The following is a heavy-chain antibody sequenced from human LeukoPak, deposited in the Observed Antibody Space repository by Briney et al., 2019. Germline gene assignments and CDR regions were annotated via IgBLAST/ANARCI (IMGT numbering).Heavy chain of an antibody. V-gene: IGHV4-39*02. D-gene: IGHD5-24*01. CDR2: IYYNVAT. J-gene: IGHJ4*02. CDR1: GGSISSSIYY. Sequence: PSETLSLTCTVSGGSISSSIYYWGWFRQPPGKGLGWIGSIYYNVATYYNSSLKSRVTISVDTSKNHLSLKLSSVTAADTAVYYCARVRDGYNRNWAYWGQGTLVTVSS. CDR3: ARVRDGYNRNWAY.